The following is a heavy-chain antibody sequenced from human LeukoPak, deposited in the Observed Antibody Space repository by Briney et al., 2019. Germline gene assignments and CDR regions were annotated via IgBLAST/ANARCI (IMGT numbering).Heavy chain of an antibody. J-gene: IGHJ5*02. Sequence: PRGSLRLSCAASGFTFSSYAMSWVRQAPGKGLEWVSAISGSGGSTYYADSVKGRFTISRDNSENTLYLQMTSLRAEDTAVYYCAKDFYDFWSGYPNWFDPWGQGTLVTVSS. V-gene: IGHV3-23*01. CDR3: AKDFYDFWSGYPNWFDP. CDR2: ISGSGGST. CDR1: GFTFSSYA. D-gene: IGHD3-3*01.